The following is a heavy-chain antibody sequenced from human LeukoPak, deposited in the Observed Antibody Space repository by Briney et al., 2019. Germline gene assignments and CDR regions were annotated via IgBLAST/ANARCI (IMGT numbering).Heavy chain of an antibody. CDR3: ARDPGYSSGWYDY. Sequence: SETLSLTCTVSDGSINTSFWSWIRQPPGKGLEWIGSIYYSGSTYYNPSLKSRVTISVDTSKNQFSLKLSSVTAADTAVYYCARDPGYSSGWYDYWGQGTLVTVSS. V-gene: IGHV4-59*12. D-gene: IGHD6-19*01. CDR1: DGSINTSF. CDR2: IYYSGST. J-gene: IGHJ4*02.